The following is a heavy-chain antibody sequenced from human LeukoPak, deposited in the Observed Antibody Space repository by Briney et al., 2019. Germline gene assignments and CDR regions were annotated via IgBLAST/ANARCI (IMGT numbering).Heavy chain of an antibody. J-gene: IGHJ2*01. D-gene: IGHD2-2*01. Sequence: GGSLRLSCAACGFTFSSYWMSWVREAPGKGLEGVANIKQDGSEKYYVDSVKGRFTISRDNAKNSLYLQMNSLRAEDTAVYYCARVGCSSTSCYAAYWYFDLWGRGTLVTVSS. V-gene: IGHV3-7*01. CDR1: GFTFSSYW. CDR3: ARVGCSSTSCYAAYWYFDL. CDR2: IKQDGSEK.